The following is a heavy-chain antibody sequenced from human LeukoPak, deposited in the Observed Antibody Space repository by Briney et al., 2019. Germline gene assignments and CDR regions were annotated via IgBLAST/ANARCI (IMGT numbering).Heavy chain of an antibody. V-gene: IGHV4-34*01. CDR3: ARGFPPGSGSRGSHAFDV. CDR2: INYVGST. CDR1: EMSFSAYY. J-gene: IGHJ3*01. D-gene: IGHD6-19*01. Sequence: PSDTLSLTCAVSEMSFSAYYLNWIRQSPGKGLEWMGEINYVGSTKYTPPLEGRGTILIDTSTNQFSLKLTSVTAAATAVYYCARGFPPGSGSRGSHAFDVWGQGTMVTVSS.